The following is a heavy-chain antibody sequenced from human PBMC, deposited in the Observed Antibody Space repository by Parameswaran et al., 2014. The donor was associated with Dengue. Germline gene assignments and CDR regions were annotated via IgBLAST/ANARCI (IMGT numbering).Heavy chain of an antibody. D-gene: IGHD3-3*01. CDR3: ARHADFWSGYIDY. V-gene: IGHV4-61*07. CDR2: IYCSGST. J-gene: IGHJ4*02. Sequence: WIRQPPGKGLEWIGYIYCSGSTNYNPSLKSRVTISVDTSKNQFSLKLSSVTAADTAVYYCARHADFWSGYIDYWGQGTLVTVSS.